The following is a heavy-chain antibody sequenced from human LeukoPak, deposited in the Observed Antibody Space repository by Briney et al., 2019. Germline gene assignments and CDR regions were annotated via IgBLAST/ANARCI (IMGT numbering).Heavy chain of an antibody. CDR1: GFTFSSYS. J-gene: IGHJ4*02. Sequence: GGSLRLSCAASGFTFSSYSMNWVRQAPGKGLEWVSSISSSSSYTYYADSVKGRFTISRDNAKNSLYLQMNSLRAEDTAVYYCAREEDIVVVPAALVDYWGQGTLVTVSS. D-gene: IGHD2-2*01. CDR2: ISSSSSYT. V-gene: IGHV3-21*01. CDR3: AREEDIVVVPAALVDY.